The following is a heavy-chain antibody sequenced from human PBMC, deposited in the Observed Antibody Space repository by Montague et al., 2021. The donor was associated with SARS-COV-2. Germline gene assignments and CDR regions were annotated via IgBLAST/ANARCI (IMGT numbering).Heavy chain of an antibody. CDR3: TKNRAIFWFGEGRESMDA. D-gene: IGHD3-10*01. CDR1: GFSFSNFG. Sequence: SLRLSCAASGFSFSNFGMHWVRQAPGKVLEWLAVISYDGSVKYXXXFXXXRFXISKDNSKYTVYLRLNSLRPEATAVSFCTKNRAIFWFGEGRESMDAWGQGTTVIVS. J-gene: IGHJ6*02. V-gene: IGHV3-33*08. CDR2: ISYDGSVK.